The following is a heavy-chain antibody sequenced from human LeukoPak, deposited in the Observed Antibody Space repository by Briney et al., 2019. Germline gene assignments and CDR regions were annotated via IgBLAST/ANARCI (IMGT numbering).Heavy chain of an antibody. J-gene: IGHJ4*02. V-gene: IGHV3-23*01. Sequence: PGGSLRLSCAASGFTFSSYAMTWVRQAPGKGLEWVSAISGSGGSTYYADSVKGRFTISRDNSKNTLYLQMNSLRAEDTAVYYCAKGRGGIAAAKWIRPDGPNYFDYWGQGTLVTVSS. CDR2: ISGSGGST. CDR1: GFTFSSYA. D-gene: IGHD6-13*01. CDR3: AKGRGGIAAAKWIRPDGPNYFDY.